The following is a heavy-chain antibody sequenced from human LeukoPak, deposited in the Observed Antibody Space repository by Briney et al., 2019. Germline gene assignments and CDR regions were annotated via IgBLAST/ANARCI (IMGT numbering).Heavy chain of an antibody. J-gene: IGHJ4*02. CDR1: GFTFSSYS. CDR2: ISSSSSYI. V-gene: IGHV3-21*04. D-gene: IGHD2-2*01. CDR3: ARASVVPAAPDLGY. Sequence: GGSLRLSCAASGFTFSSYSMNWVRQAPGKGLEWVSSISSSSSYIYYADSVKGRFTISRDNAKNSLYLQMNSLRAEDTAVYYCARASVVPAAPDLGYWGQGTLVTVSS.